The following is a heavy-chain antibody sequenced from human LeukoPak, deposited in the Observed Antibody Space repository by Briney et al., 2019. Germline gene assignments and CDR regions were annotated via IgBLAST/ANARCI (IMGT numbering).Heavy chain of an antibody. Sequence: SETLSLTCAVYGGSFSGYYWSWIRQPPGKGLEWIGEINGSGSTNYNPSLKSRVTISVDTSKNQFSLKLSSVTAADTAVYYCARGPSGVVPAAIGGCWFDPWGQGTLVTVSS. V-gene: IGHV4-34*01. CDR1: GGSFSGYY. CDR3: ARGPSGVVPAAIGGCWFDP. CDR2: INGSGST. J-gene: IGHJ5*02. D-gene: IGHD2-2*01.